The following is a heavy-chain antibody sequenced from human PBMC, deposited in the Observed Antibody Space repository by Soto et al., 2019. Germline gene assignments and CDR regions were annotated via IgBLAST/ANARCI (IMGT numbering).Heavy chain of an antibody. V-gene: IGHV4-4*02. Sequence: QVQLRESGPGLVKPSGTLSLTCVVSGASISSTYWWSWVRQPPGKGLEWIGEIYHTGSTKYNPSLKSRVTISIDKSNNECALKLNSVPAADTAVYYCATLPPRIEVVVTPIPTWGQGILVTVSS. D-gene: IGHD2-21*02. J-gene: IGHJ5*02. CDR1: GASISSTYW. CDR3: ATLPPRIEVVVTPIPT. CDR2: IYHTGST.